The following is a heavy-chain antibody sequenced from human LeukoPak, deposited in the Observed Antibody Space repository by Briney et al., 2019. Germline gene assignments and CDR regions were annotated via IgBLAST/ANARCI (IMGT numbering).Heavy chain of an antibody. J-gene: IGHJ4*02. Sequence: ASVKVSCKASGDTFTKYQFSWVRQAPGQGLEWLGWISASNGYMNYAEKVQDGITVTIDTSTSTVYMELTSLTSDDTGVYYCARSLYGEAFDLWGQGTLVTVSS. V-gene: IGHV1-18*01. CDR3: ARSLYGEAFDL. CDR1: GDTFTKYQ. D-gene: IGHD4/OR15-4a*01. CDR2: ISASNGYM.